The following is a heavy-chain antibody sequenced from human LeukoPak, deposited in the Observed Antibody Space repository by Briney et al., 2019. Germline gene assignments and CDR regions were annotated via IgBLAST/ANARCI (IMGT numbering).Heavy chain of an antibody. Sequence: ASVKVSCKASGFTFTTFGFTWVRQAPGQGLEWIGWISGYNGGTNYAQNFQGRVTMTTDTSTGTAYMELTSLRSDDTAIYYCARVTMIVLSMNPPDNWFDPWGQGTLVTVSS. CDR1: GFTFTTFG. J-gene: IGHJ5*02. D-gene: IGHD3-22*01. CDR2: ISGYNGGT. CDR3: ARVTMIVLSMNPPDNWFDP. V-gene: IGHV1-18*01.